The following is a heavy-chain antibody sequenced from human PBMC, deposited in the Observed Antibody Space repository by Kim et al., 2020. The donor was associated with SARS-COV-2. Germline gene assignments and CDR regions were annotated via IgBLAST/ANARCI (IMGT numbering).Heavy chain of an antibody. CDR1: GYRFTNYR. J-gene: IGHJ4*02. CDR3: VRQAKQAYFDY. CDR2: IYPDDSDT. V-gene: IGHV5-51*01. Sequence: GESLKISCKGSGYRFTNYRIGWVRQMPGKGLEWMAVIYPDDSDTRYSPSFQGQVTISADKSISTAYLQWSYLKASDTAMYYCVRQAKQAYFDYWGQGALVTVSS.